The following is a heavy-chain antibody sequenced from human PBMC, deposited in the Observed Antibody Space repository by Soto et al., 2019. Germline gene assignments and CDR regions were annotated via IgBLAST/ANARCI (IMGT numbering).Heavy chain of an antibody. CDR3: ARVLGCSSTSCQNWFDP. D-gene: IGHD2-2*01. CDR1: GGSFSGYY. CDR2: INHSGST. Sequence: PSETLSLTCAVYGGSFSGYYWTWILQPPGTGLEWIGEINHSGSTNYNPSLKSRVTISVDTSKNQFSLKLSSVTAADTAVYYCARVLGCSSTSCQNWFDPWGQGTLVTAPQ. J-gene: IGHJ5*02. V-gene: IGHV4-34*01.